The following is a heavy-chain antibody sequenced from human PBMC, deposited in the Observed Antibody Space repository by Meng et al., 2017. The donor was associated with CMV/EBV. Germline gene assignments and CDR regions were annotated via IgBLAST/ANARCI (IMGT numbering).Heavy chain of an antibody. D-gene: IGHD5-24*01. CDR2: IIPIFGTA. V-gene: IGHV1-69*12. J-gene: IGHJ4*02. CDR1: GGTFSSYA. Sequence: QVQLVQSGAEVKKPGSSVKVSCQASGGTFSSYAISWVRQAPGQGLEWMGGIIPIFGTANYAQKFQGRVTITADESTSTAYMELSSLRSEDTAVYYCARMPRDGYNYIDYWGQGTLVIVSS. CDR3: ARMPRDGYNYIDY.